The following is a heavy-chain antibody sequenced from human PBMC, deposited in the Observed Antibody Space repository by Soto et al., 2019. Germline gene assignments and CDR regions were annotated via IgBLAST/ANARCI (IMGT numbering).Heavy chain of an antibody. D-gene: IGHD3-3*01. CDR2: INPKSGGT. Sequence: ASVKVSCKASGYSFTDYHIHWVRQAPGQGLEWLGRINPKSGGTSTAQKFQGRVTLTRDTSINTAYMELTRLTSDDTAVYFCARAICQNLYYNYAMDLWGQGTTVTVSS. J-gene: IGHJ6*02. CDR1: GYSFTDYH. V-gene: IGHV1-2*06. CDR3: ARAICQNLYYNYAMDL.